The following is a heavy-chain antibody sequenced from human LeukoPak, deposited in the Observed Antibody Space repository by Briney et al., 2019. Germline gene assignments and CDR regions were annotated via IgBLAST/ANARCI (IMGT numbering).Heavy chain of an antibody. J-gene: IGHJ4*02. CDR1: GGSISNGGYY. CDR3: ARHPYDFWSGYYLPSTDY. D-gene: IGHD3-3*01. CDR2: IYNSGST. Sequence: SQTLSLTCTVSGGSISNGGYYWSWIRQHPGKGLEWIGHIYNSGSTYYNPSLKSRVTISVDTSKNQFSLKLSSVTAADTAVYYCARHPYDFWSGYYLPSTDYWGQGTLVTVSS. V-gene: IGHV4-31*03.